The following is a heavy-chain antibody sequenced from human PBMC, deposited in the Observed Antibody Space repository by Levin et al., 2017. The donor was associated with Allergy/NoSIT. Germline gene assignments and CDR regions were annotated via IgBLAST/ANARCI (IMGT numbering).Heavy chain of an antibody. Sequence: LSLTCAASGFTFSSYAMHWVRQAPGKGLEWVAVISSDGSSKFYGDSVKGRFTISRDNSKNTVYLQMNSLRLEDTAVYHCAKDGGKAAAGTVDYWGQGTLVPVSS. CDR2: ISSDGSSK. CDR1: GFTFSSYA. J-gene: IGHJ4*02. CDR3: AKDGGKAAAGTVDY. V-gene: IGHV3-30*18. D-gene: IGHD6-13*01.